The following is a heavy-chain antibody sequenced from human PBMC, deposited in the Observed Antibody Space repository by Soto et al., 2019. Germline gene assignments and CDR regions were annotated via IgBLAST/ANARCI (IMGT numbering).Heavy chain of an antibody. J-gene: IGHJ4*02. D-gene: IGHD3-10*01. V-gene: IGHV2-5*02. Sequence: QITLKESGPTLVKPTQTLTLTCTFSGFSLTTRGVGVGWIRQPPGKALEWLALIYWDDDEGYSPSLKSRLTITKDTPKNQVVLTMNNMDPVDTATYYCAHRPRGCSYYFDYWGQGTLVTVSS. CDR2: IYWDDDE. CDR1: GFSLTTRGVG. CDR3: AHRPRGCSYYFDY.